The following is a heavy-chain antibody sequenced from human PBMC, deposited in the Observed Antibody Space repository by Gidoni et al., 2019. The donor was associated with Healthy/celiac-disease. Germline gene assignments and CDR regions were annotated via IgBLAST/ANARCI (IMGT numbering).Heavy chain of an antibody. CDR1: GGSFSGYS. D-gene: IGHD6-6*01. Sequence: QVQLQQWGAGLLTPSETLSLTFAVYGGSFSGYSWSWIRHPPGKGLEWIGRINYSGSTNYNPSLQSRFTISLDTSKKQFSLKLSSVTAADTAVYYCARARIAAHTFDYWGQGTLVTVSS. J-gene: IGHJ4*02. CDR2: INYSGST. V-gene: IGHV4-34*01. CDR3: ARARIAAHTFDY.